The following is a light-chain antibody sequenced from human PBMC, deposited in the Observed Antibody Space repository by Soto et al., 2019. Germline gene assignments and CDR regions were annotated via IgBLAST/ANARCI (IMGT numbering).Light chain of an antibody. CDR2: GAS. Sequence: DIQLTQSPSFLSASVGDRVTITCRASQGISSFLAWYQQKPGKAPKFLIYGASTLESGVPSRFSGSGSGTEFTLTISSLQPEDFATYYCQKLNSYPLTFGQGTKLEIK. CDR1: QGISSF. V-gene: IGKV1-9*01. CDR3: QKLNSYPLT. J-gene: IGKJ2*01.